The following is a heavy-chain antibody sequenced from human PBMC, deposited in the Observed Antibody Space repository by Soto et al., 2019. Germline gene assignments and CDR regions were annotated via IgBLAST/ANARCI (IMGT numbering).Heavy chain of an antibody. CDR3: ARATRLLWFGELLSHYYYYGMDA. J-gene: IGHJ6*02. CDR2: MNPNSGNT. D-gene: IGHD3-10*01. CDR1: GYTFTSYD. Sequence: ASVKVSCKASGYTFTSYDINWVRQATGQGLEWMGWMNPNSGNTGYAQKFQGRVTMTRNTSISTAYMELSSLRSEDTAVYYCARATRLLWFGELLSHYYYYGMDAWGQGTTVTVSS. V-gene: IGHV1-8*01.